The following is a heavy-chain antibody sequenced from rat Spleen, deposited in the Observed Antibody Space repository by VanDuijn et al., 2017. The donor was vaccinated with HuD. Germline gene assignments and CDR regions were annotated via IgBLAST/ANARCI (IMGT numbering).Heavy chain of an antibody. CDR2: ITNSGGSA. CDR3: ARHALMYTTDPFVY. D-gene: IGHD1-6*01. J-gene: IGHJ3*01. V-gene: IGHV5-7*01. CDR1: GFTFSDYN. Sequence: EVQLVESGGGLVQPGRSLKLSCAASGFTFSDYNMAWVRQAPKKGLEWVASITNSGGSAFYPDSVKGRFTISRDNAKRTLYLQMDSLRSEDTATYYCARHALMYTTDPFVYWGKGTLVTVSS.